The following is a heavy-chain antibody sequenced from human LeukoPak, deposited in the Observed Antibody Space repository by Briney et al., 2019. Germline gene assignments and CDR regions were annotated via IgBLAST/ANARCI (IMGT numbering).Heavy chain of an antibody. CDR1: GFTFSGYG. V-gene: IGHV3-30*18. D-gene: IGHD3-10*01. CDR3: AKEALFREVHGNYFDY. Sequence: GRSLRLSCAASGFTFSGYGMHWVRQAPGKGLDWVALISYDGSNTYYADSVKGRFTISRDISNNTLYLQMNSLRPEDTAVYYCAKEALFREVHGNYFDYWGQGTLVTVSS. J-gene: IGHJ4*02. CDR2: ISYDGSNT.